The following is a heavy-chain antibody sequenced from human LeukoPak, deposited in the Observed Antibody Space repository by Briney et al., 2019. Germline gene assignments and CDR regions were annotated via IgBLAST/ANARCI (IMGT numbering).Heavy chain of an antibody. CDR1: GYTFTGYY. Sequence: ASVKVSCKASGYTFTGYYMHWVRQAPGQGLEWMGWINPNSGGTNYAQKFQGRVTMTRDTSIRTAYMELSRLRSDDTAVYYCARDSIVVVPAAIMHYYYMDVWGKGTTVTVSS. CDR3: ARDSIVVVPAAIMHYYYMDV. D-gene: IGHD2-2*01. V-gene: IGHV1-2*02. J-gene: IGHJ6*03. CDR2: INPNSGGT.